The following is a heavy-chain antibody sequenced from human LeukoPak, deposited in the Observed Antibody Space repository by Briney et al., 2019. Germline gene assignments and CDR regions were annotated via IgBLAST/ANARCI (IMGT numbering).Heavy chain of an antibody. D-gene: IGHD4-17*01. V-gene: IGHV4-59*01. Sequence: SETLSLTCTVSGGSISSYYWSWIRQPPGKGLEWIGYIYYSGSTNYNPSLKSRVTISVDTSKNQFSLKLSSVTAADTAVYYCARDLTTVTTYPHAFDIWGQGTMVTVSS. J-gene: IGHJ3*02. CDR3: ARDLTTVTTYPHAFDI. CDR1: GGSISSYY. CDR2: IYYSGST.